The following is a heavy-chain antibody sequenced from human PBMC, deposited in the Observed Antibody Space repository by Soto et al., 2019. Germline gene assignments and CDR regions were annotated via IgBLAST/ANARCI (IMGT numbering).Heavy chain of an antibody. D-gene: IGHD2-2*01. Sequence: QVQLVESGGGVVQPGGSLRLSCAASGFTFSVYGMHWVRQAPGRGLEWVAVIGHIGNSIIYADSVQGRFAVSRDNSRNTLHLQMNSLRAEDTAVYYFTRDLRSRHYDRWGQGTLVIVSS. J-gene: IGHJ5*02. CDR3: TRDLRSRHYDR. V-gene: IGHV3-33*01. CDR2: IGHIGNSI. CDR1: GFTFSVYG.